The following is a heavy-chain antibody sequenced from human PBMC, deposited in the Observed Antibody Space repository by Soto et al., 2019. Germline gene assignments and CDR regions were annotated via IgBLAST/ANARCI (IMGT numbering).Heavy chain of an antibody. CDR1: GFTFSSYG. D-gene: IGHD2-15*01. CDR2: IWYDGSNK. J-gene: IGHJ4*02. CDR3: ARVCSGGSCFDY. Sequence: SLRLSCAASGFTFSSYGMHWVRQAPGKGLEWVAVIWYDGSNKYYADSVKGRFTISRDNSKNTLYLQMNSLRAEDTAVYYCARVCSGGSCFDYWGQGTLVTVSS. V-gene: IGHV3-33*01.